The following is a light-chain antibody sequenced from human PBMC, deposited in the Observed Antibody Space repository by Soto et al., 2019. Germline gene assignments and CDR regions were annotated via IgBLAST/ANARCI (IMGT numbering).Light chain of an antibody. J-gene: IGKJ2*01. CDR1: QSVSSN. V-gene: IGKV3-15*01. CDR2: GAS. CDR3: QQYNKWAPYT. Sequence: EIVMTQSPATLSVSPGERATLSCRASQSVSSNLAWYQQKPGQAPRLLIYGASTRATGIPARFSGSGSGTEFTLTIRSLQSEDFAVYYCQQYNKWAPYTFGQGTKLEIK.